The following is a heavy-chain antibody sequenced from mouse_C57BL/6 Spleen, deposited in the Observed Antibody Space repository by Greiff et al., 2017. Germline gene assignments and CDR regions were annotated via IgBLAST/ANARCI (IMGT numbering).Heavy chain of an antibody. Sequence: ESGPGLVKPSQSLSLTCSVTGYSITSGYYWNWIRQFPGNKLEWMGYISYDGSNNYNPSLKNRISITRDTSKNQFFLKLNSVTTEDTATYYCARERDYYAMDYWGQGTSVTVSS. CDR3: ARERDYYAMDY. CDR1: GYSITSGYY. V-gene: IGHV3-6*01. J-gene: IGHJ4*01. CDR2: ISYDGSN.